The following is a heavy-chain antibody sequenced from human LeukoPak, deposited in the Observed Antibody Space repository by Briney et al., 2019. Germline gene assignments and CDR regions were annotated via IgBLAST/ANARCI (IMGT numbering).Heavy chain of an antibody. Sequence: GGSLRLSCAASGFTFSSYSMNWVRQAPGKGLEWVSYISSSGSTIYYADSVKGRFTISRDNAKNSLYLQMNSLRAEDTAVYYCARNYYYYMDVWGKGTTVTDSS. J-gene: IGHJ6*03. CDR2: ISSSGSTI. CDR3: ARNYYYYMDV. CDR1: GFTFSSYS. V-gene: IGHV3-48*04.